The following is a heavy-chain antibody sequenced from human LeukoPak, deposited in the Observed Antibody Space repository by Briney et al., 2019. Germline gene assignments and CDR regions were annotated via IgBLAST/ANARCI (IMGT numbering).Heavy chain of an antibody. CDR3: ARGSSRGYAFDI. Sequence: ASVKVSCKASGGTFSSYAISWVRQAPAQGLEWMEGIIPIFGTANYAEKFQGRVTITADESTSTAYMELSSLRSEDTAVYYCARGSSRGYAFDIWGQGTMVTVSS. CDR2: IIPIFGTA. CDR1: GGTFSSYA. V-gene: IGHV1-69*13. D-gene: IGHD6-13*01. J-gene: IGHJ3*02.